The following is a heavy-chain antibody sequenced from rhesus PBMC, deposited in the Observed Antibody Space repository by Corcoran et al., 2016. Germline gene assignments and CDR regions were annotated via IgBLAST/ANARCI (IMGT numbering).Heavy chain of an antibody. V-gene: IGHV4-147*01. Sequence: QVQLQESGPGLVKPSETLSLTCAVSGYSISSNYWSWLRQPPGKGLEWIGYIYGSSGSTYYHPSLKSRVTISTDTSKNQFSLKLSSVTAADTAVYYCARGQGYSGYSYFDYWGQGVLVTVSS. CDR2: IYGSSGST. D-gene: IGHD5-30*01. CDR1: GYSISSNY. J-gene: IGHJ4*01. CDR3: ARGQGYSGYSYFDY.